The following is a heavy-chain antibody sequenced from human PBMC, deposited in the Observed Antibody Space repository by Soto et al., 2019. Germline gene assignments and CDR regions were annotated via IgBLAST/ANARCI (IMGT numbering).Heavy chain of an antibody. CDR1: GGSISSSSYY. CDR2: IYYSGST. D-gene: IGHD2-2*02. Sequence: PSETLSLTCTVSGGSISSSSYYWGWLRQPPGKGLEWIGSIYYSGSTHYNPSLKSRVTISVDTSKNQFSLKLSTVNAADTAVYYCARRCSTRCYKRVGYPADYWGQGTLVTVSS. J-gene: IGHJ4*02. V-gene: IGHV4-39*01. CDR3: ARRCSTRCYKRVGYPADY.